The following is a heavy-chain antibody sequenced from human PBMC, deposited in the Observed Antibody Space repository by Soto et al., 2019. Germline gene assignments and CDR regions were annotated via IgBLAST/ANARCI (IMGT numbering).Heavy chain of an antibody. CDR1: GYTFTSYG. Sequence: ASVKVSCKASGYTFTSYGISWVRQAPGQGLEWMGWISAYNGNTNYAQKLQGRVTMTTDTSTSTAYMELRSLRSDDTAVYYCARGGVGGSARQYDFWSGYSRYYYGMDAWGQGTTVTVSS. J-gene: IGHJ6*02. D-gene: IGHD3-3*01. V-gene: IGHV1-18*01. CDR3: ARGGVGGSARQYDFWSGYSRYYYGMDA. CDR2: ISAYNGNT.